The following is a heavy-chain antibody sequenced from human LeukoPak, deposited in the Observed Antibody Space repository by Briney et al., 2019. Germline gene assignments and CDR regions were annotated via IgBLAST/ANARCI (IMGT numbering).Heavy chain of an antibody. CDR2: INPNSGGT. Sequence: ASVKVSRKASGYTFTGYYMHWVRQAPGQGLEWMGWINPNSGGTNYAQKFQGRVTMTRDTSISTAYTELSRLRSDDTAVYYCARDRYCSSTSCPRGGLDYWGQGTLVTVSS. J-gene: IGHJ4*02. CDR1: GYTFTGYY. V-gene: IGHV1-2*02. CDR3: ARDRYCSSTSCPRGGLDY. D-gene: IGHD2-2*01.